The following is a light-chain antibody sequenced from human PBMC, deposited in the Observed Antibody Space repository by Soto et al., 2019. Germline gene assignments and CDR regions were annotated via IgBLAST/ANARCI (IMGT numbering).Light chain of an antibody. V-gene: IGKV1-5*01. J-gene: IGKJ1*01. Sequence: DIQMTQSPSTLSAPVGDRVTITCRASQSISRWLAWYQQKPGKVPKLLIYDASTLESGVPSRFSGSGSGTEFTLTISSLQPDDFATYYCQEYKSYSPRTFGQGTKVDIK. CDR3: QEYKSYSPRT. CDR1: QSISRW. CDR2: DAS.